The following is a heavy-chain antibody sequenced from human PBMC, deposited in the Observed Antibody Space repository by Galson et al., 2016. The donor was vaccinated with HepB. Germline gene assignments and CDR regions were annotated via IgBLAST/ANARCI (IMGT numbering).Heavy chain of an antibody. J-gene: IGHJ6*02. Sequence: SLRLSCAGSGFIFSTYAMSWVHQAPGKGLEWVSGIRGSGGGIDYADSVKGRFTISRDTSKNTLFLQLSSLRVEDTAVYYCAKDHTGSTVGWSDGMDVWGQGTRVTVSS. V-gene: IGHV3-23*01. CDR1: GFIFSTYA. CDR3: AKDHTGSTVGWSDGMDV. D-gene: IGHD1-7*01. CDR2: IRGSGGGI.